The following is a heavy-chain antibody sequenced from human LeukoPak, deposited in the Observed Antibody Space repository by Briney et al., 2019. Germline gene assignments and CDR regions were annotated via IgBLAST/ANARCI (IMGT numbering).Heavy chain of an antibody. CDR2: IQSDGST. CDR3: TRAITYFYGSVTYDWFES. V-gene: IGHV3-74*01. J-gene: IGHJ5*01. Sequence: PRGSLRLSCVASGFTFSSYWMHWVRQTPGQGLMWVARIQSDGSTIYADSVQSRFTISRDNAKNTVYLQMNSLRVDDTAVYFCTRAITYFYGSVTYDWFESWGQGIRVTVSS. CDR1: GFTFSSYW. D-gene: IGHD3-10*01.